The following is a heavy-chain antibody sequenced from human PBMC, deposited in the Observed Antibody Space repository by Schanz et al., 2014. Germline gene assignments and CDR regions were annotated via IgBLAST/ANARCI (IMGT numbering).Heavy chain of an antibody. V-gene: IGHV1-2*02. Sequence: QVQLVQSGAEVKKPGASMKVSCLASGSSFTEYFLHWVRQAPGQGLEWMGWINPNSGETNYEQKFKGRVTLTSDTSISTAFMELSGLTSDDTATYFCARARYTGYDCSGYWGQGTLLIVSS. CDR2: INPNSGET. CDR1: GSSFTEYF. CDR3: ARARYTGYDCSGY. J-gene: IGHJ4*02. D-gene: IGHD5-12*01.